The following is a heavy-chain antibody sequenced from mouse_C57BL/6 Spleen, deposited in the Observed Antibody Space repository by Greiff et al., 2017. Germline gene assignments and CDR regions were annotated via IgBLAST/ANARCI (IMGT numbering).Heavy chain of an antibody. D-gene: IGHD2-4*01. V-gene: IGHV1-81*01. CDR3: ARESHYDYDWFAY. CDR2: IYPRSGNT. Sequence: VQLQQSGAELARPGASVKLSCKASGYTFTSYGISWVKQRTGQGLEWIGEIYPRSGNTYYNEKFKGKATLTADKSSSTAYMELRSLTSEDSAVYFCARESHYDYDWFAYWGQGTLVTVSA. CDR1: GYTFTSYG. J-gene: IGHJ3*01.